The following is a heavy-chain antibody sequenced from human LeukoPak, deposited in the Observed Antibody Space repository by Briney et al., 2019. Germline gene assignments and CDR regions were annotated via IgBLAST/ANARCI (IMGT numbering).Heavy chain of an antibody. D-gene: IGHD1-26*01. J-gene: IGHJ4*02. V-gene: IGHV3-7*01. CDR1: GFTFIDYW. CDR3: ARVSWGGNFFDY. Sequence: GGSLRLSCVASGFTFIDYWMSWVRQAPGKGLECVANIRQDGSEKHHLDSVKGRFTISRDNGKNSLFLQMNSLRAEDTAVYYCARVSWGGNFFDYWGRGILVTVSS. CDR2: IRQDGSEK.